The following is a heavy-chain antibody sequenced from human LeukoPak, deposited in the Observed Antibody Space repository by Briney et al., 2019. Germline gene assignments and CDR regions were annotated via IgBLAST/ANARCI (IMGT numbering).Heavy chain of an antibody. Sequence: SVKVSCKASGGTFSTYAISWVRQAPGQGLEWMGGIIPIFGTTNFAQKFQGRVTITADESTSTACMELSSLRSEDTAVYYCARSQSGSYEFDYWGQGTLVTVSS. CDR2: IIPIFGTT. V-gene: IGHV1-69*13. CDR3: ARSQSGSYEFDY. J-gene: IGHJ4*02. D-gene: IGHD1-26*01. CDR1: GGTFSTYA.